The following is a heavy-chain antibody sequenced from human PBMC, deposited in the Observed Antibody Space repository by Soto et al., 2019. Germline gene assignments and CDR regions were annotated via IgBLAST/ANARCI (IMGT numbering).Heavy chain of an antibody. J-gene: IGHJ6*04. CDR2: ISSSGSTI. CDR1: GFTFSDYY. D-gene: IGHD2-2*02. Sequence: GGSLRLSCAASGFTFSDYYMSWIRQAPGKGLEWVSYISSSGSTIYYADSVKGRFTISRDNAKNSLYLQMNSLRAEDTAVYYCARDRGYCSSTSCYTQKYYYYGMDVWGVVTTVTVSS. CDR3: ARDRGYCSSTSCYTQKYYYYGMDV. V-gene: IGHV3-11*01.